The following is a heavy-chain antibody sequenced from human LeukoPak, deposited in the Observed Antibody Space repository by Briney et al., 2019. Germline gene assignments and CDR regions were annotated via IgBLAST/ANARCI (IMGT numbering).Heavy chain of an antibody. CDR3: ARSYSNHLFGMDV. J-gene: IGHJ6*02. CDR2: IYSGGST. V-gene: IGHV3-66*01. D-gene: IGHD4-11*01. Sequence: PGGSLRLSCVASGFIVSSYYMTWVRQAPGTGLEWVSVIYSGGSTYYADSVKGRVAISRDNSKNTVFLQMSSVRAEDTAVYYCARSYSNHLFGMDVWGQGTTVTVTS. CDR1: GFIVSSYY.